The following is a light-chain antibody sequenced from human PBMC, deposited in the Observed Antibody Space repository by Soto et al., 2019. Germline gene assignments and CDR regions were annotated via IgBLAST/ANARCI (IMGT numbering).Light chain of an antibody. V-gene: IGKV3-15*01. CDR3: QHYNSWPPL. Sequence: EIGMTQSPGTLSVSPGETATLSCRASQSVRDNLAWYQQKPGHAPMLLIYGASTRATGIPARFSGSGSGTEFTLTISSLQSEDFAVYYCQHYNSWPPLFGPGTKVDIK. CDR1: QSVRDN. J-gene: IGKJ3*01. CDR2: GAS.